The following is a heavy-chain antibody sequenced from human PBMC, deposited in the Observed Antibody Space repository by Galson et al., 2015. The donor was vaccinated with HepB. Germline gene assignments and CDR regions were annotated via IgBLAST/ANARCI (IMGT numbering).Heavy chain of an antibody. J-gene: IGHJ4*02. V-gene: IGHV5-51*01. CDR1: GYSFTSYW. Sequence: QSGAEVKKPGESLKISCKGSGYSFTSYWIGWVRQMPGKGLEWMGVIYPGDSDTRYSPSFQGQVTISADKSISTAYLRWSSLKASDTAMYYCASLTGPELLWFGELLPDYWGQGTLVTVSS. CDR3: ASLTGPELLWFGELLPDY. D-gene: IGHD3-10*01. CDR2: IYPGDSDT.